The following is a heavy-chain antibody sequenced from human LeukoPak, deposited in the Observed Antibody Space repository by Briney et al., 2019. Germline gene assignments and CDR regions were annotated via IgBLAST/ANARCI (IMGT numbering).Heavy chain of an antibody. J-gene: IGHJ4*02. CDR2: INSDGSST. CDR3: AGSRGYSGDDLVY. Sequence: PGGALRLSCEASGFTFSNYWMHWVRQAPGKGLVWVPRINSDGSSTTYADSVKGRVTMSRDNAKNTLYLQMNTLRAEDTAVYYCAGSRGYSGDDLVYWGQGTLVTAS. CDR1: GFTFSNYW. D-gene: IGHD5-12*01. V-gene: IGHV3-74*01.